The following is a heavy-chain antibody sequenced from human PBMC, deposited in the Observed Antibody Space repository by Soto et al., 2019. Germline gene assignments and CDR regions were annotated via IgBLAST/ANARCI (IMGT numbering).Heavy chain of an antibody. Sequence: QSGGSLRLSCAASGFTFSNYGMHWVRQAPGKGLEWVAVVSYDGDNKYYADSVKGRFTISRDNSKNTLYLQMNSLRAEDTAVYYCAKDIALVRGVIIDMDVWGQGTTVTVSS. CDR3: AKDIALVRGVIIDMDV. D-gene: IGHD3-10*01. V-gene: IGHV3-30*18. J-gene: IGHJ6*02. CDR1: GFTFSNYG. CDR2: VSYDGDNK.